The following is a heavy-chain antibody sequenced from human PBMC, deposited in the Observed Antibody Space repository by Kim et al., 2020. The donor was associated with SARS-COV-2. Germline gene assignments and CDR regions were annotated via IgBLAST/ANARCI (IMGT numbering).Heavy chain of an antibody. CDR1: GGSISSSNW. CDR3: ARDGAYYDFWSGYRRPYFDY. V-gene: IGHV4-4*02. CDR2: IYHSGST. J-gene: IGHJ4*02. D-gene: IGHD3-3*01. Sequence: SETLSLTCAVSGGSISSSNWWSWVRQPPGKGLEWIGEIYHSGSTNYNPSLKSRVTISVDKSKNQFSLKLSSVTAADTAVYYCARDGAYYDFWSGYRRPYFDYWGQGTLVTVSS.